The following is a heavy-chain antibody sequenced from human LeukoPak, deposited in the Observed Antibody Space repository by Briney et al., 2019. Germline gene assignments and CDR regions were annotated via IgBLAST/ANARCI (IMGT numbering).Heavy chain of an antibody. CDR2: ISWNSGSI. D-gene: IGHD3-10*02. V-gene: IGHV3-9*01. CDR1: GFTFDDYA. Sequence: GGSLRLSCAASGFTFDDYAMHWVRQAPGKGLEWVSGISWNSGSIGYADSVKGRFSISRDNAKNSLYLQMNSLRAEDTAVYYCARCSGYGMDVWGQGTTVTVSS. CDR3: ARCSGYGMDV. J-gene: IGHJ6*02.